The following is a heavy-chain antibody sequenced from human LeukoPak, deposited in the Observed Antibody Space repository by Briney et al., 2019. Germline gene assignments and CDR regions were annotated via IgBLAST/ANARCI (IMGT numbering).Heavy chain of an antibody. D-gene: IGHD3-9*01. CDR1: GYTFISYD. CDR2: MNPNSGNT. Sequence: ASVKVSCKASGYTFISYDINWVRQATRQGLEWMGWMNPNSGNTGYAQKFQGRVTMTRNTSISTAYMELSSLRSEATAVYYCARFEPGPRYFDLWGRGTVLTVSS. CDR3: ARFEPGPRYFDL. J-gene: IGHJ2*01. V-gene: IGHV1-8*01.